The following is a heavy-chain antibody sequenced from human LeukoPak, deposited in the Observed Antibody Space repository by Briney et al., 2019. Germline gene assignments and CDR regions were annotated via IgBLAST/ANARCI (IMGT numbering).Heavy chain of an antibody. V-gene: IGHV3-30-3*01. CDR2: ISYDGSNE. D-gene: IGHD3-10*01. CDR1: GFTFSGYA. J-gene: IGHJ4*02. CDR3: ARVGYYASGPFSYFDY. Sequence: PGRSLRLSCAASGFTFSGYAMHWVRQAPGKGLEWVAVISYDGSNEYYADSVKGRFTISRDNSKNTLHLQMNSLSVEDTAVYYCARVGYYASGPFSYFDYWGQGTLVTVSS.